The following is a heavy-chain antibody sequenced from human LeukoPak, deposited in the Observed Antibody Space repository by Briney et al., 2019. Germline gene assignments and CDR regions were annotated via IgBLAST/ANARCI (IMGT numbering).Heavy chain of an antibody. CDR3: AREGTMIVVVITTSYYYGMDV. Sequence: ASVKVSCKASGYTFTGYYMHWVRQAPGQGLEWMGWINPNSGGTNYAQKFQGRVTMTRDTSISTAYVELSRLRSDDTAVYYCAREGTMIVVVITTSYYYGMDVWGQGTTVTVSS. V-gene: IGHV1-2*02. J-gene: IGHJ6*02. D-gene: IGHD3-22*01. CDR1: GYTFTGYY. CDR2: INPNSGGT.